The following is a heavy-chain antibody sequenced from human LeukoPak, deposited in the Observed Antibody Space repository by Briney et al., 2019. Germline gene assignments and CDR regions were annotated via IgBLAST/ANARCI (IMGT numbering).Heavy chain of an antibody. Sequence: PGGSLRLSCAASGFTFSSYNMHWVRQAPGKGLECISYISSSGSTMHYADSVEGRFLISRDNARKSLFLQMNSLRPDDTAVYYCARENFADLFDFWGRGTLVTVSS. J-gene: IGHJ4*02. V-gene: IGHV3-48*01. CDR1: GFTFSSYN. CDR3: ARENFADLFDF. CDR2: ISSSGSTM. D-gene: IGHD1-7*01.